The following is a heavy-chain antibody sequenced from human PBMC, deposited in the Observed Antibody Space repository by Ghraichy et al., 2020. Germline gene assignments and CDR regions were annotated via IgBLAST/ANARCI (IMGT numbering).Heavy chain of an antibody. J-gene: IGHJ6*03. CDR3: ACLDSGFFHYFHMDV. CDR1: GFTFNSYA. CDR2: VNARGGNT. D-gene: IGHD3-22*01. V-gene: IGHV3-23*01. Sequence: GGSLRPSCAASGFTFNSYAMTWVRQAPGKGLEWVSGVNARGGNTNYADSVKGRFTISRDNSKNTLYLQMTSLRAEDTAIYYCACLDSGFFHYFHMDVWGKGTTVTVSS.